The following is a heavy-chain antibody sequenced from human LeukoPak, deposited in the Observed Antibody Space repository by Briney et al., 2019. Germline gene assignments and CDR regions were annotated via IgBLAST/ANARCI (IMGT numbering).Heavy chain of an antibody. CDR3: ARARITETRYYYYGMDV. D-gene: IGHD3-10*01. J-gene: IGHJ6*02. CDR1: GFTFSSYE. CDR2: ISSSGSTI. Sequence: GGSLRLPCAASGFTFSSYEMNWVRQAPGKGLEWVSYISSSGSTIYYADSVKGRFTISKDNAKNSLYLQMNSLRAEDTAVYYCARARITETRYYYYGMDVWGQGTTVTVSS. V-gene: IGHV3-48*03.